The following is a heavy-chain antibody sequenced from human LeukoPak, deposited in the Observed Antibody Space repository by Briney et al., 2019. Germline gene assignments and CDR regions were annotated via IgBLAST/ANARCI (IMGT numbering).Heavy chain of an antibody. CDR2: IWYDGSNK. D-gene: IGHD6-13*01. CDR3: ARVSGYSGTWYVDY. V-gene: IGHV3-33*01. CDR1: GFTFKSYG. J-gene: IGHJ4*02. Sequence: GGSLRLSCVASGFTFKSYGMHWVRQAPGKGLEWVAIIWYDGSNKYYADFVKGRFTTSRDNSKNTLYLQMNSLRADDTAVYYCARVSGYSGTWYVDYWGQGALVTVSS.